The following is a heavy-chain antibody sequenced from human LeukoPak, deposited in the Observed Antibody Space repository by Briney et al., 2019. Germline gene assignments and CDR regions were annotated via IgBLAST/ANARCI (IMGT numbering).Heavy chain of an antibody. V-gene: IGHV1-69*13. J-gene: IGHJ4*02. CDR2: IIPIFGTA. D-gene: IGHD2-2*01. CDR3: ARVPYCSSTSCYPYYFDY. Sequence: ASVKVSCKASGGTFSSYAISWVRQAPGQGLEWMGGIIPIFGTANYARKFQGRVTITADESTSTAYMELSSLRSEDTAVYYCARVPYCSSTSCYPYYFDYWGQGTLVTVSS. CDR1: GGTFSSYA.